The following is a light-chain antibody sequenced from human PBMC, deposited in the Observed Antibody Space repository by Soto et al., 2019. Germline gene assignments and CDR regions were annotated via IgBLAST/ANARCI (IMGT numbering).Light chain of an antibody. CDR3: CSYAGSGIVI. Sequence: QSALTQPASVSGSPEQSITISCTGTSSDVGSYNLVSWYHQHPGKVPKLMIYEVSKRPSGVSNRFSGSKFGNTASLTISGLQAEDEADYYCCSYAGSGIVIFGGGTKLTVL. CDR2: EVS. J-gene: IGLJ2*01. CDR1: SSDVGSYNL. V-gene: IGLV2-23*02.